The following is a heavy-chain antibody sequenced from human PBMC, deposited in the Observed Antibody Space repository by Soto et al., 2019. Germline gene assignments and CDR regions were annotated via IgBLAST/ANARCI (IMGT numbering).Heavy chain of an antibody. V-gene: IGHV1-2*02. CDR2: INPNSGGT. D-gene: IGHD4-17*01. CDR3: GRDASGVNSGVFVDY. Sequence: QVQLVQSGAEVKKPGASVKVSCKASGYTFTGYYMHWVRQAPGQGLEWMGWINPNSGGTNYAQKFQGRVTMTRDTSISTAYWDLSGRSSDDRAVYCCGRDASGVNSGVFVDYWGQGTLVTVPS. CDR1: GYTFTGYY. J-gene: IGHJ4*02.